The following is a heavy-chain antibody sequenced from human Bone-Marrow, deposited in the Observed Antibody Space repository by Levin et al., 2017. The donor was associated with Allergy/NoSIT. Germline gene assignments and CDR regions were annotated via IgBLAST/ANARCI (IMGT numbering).Heavy chain of an antibody. CDR1: GFTFSNAW. V-gene: IGHV3-15*01. CDR3: TTGINSSWSFYYYYGMDV. D-gene: IGHD6-13*01. CDR2: IKSKTDGGTT. Sequence: KPGGSLRLSCAASGFTFSNAWMSWVRQAPGKGLEWVGRIKSKTDGGTTDYAAPVKGRFTISRDDSKNTLYLQMNSLKTEDTAVYYCTTGINSSWSFYYYYGMDVWGQGTTVTVSS. J-gene: IGHJ6*02.